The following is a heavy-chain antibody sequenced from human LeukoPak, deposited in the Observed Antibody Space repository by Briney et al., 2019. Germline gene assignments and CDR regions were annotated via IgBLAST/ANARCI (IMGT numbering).Heavy chain of an antibody. CDR3: ASHSSSWETDAFDI. CDR2: ISAYNGNT. V-gene: IGHV1-18*03. J-gene: IGHJ3*02. Sequence: ASVKVSCKASGYTFTSYGISWVRQAPGQGLEWMGWISAYNGNTNYAQKLQGRVTMTTDTSTSTAYMELSSLRSEDMAVYYCASHSSSWETDAFDIWGQGTMVTVSS. CDR1: GYTFTSYG. D-gene: IGHD6-13*01.